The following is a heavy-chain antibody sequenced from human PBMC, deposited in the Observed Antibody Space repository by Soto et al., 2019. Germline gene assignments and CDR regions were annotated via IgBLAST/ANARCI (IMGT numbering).Heavy chain of an antibody. V-gene: IGHV4-59*08. CDR1: GGSISPHY. CDR3: ARGGRTIFGRYFDY. CDR2: IYYGGTT. D-gene: IGHD3-3*01. Sequence: ASETLSLTXTVSGGSISPHYWSWIRQPPGKGLEWVGYIYYGGTTSYNPSLKSRVTISLDTSKNQFSLKLSSVTAADTAVYYCARGGRTIFGRYFDYWGQGTLVTVSS. J-gene: IGHJ4*02.